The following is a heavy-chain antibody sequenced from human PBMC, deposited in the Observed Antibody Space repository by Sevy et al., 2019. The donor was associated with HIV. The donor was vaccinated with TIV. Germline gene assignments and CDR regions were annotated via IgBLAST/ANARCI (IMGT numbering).Heavy chain of an antibody. D-gene: IGHD6-6*01. CDR1: GFTFSSYS. J-gene: IGHJ4*02. Sequence: GGSLRLSCAASGFTFSSYSMNWVRLAPEKGLEWVSSFSSSSSYIHYADSVKGRFTISRDNAKNSLYLQMNSLRAEDTAVYYCARERAANVSSSKEKAGGYFDDWGQGTLVTVSS. V-gene: IGHV3-21*01. CDR2: FSSSSSYI. CDR3: ARERAANVSSSKEKAGGYFDD.